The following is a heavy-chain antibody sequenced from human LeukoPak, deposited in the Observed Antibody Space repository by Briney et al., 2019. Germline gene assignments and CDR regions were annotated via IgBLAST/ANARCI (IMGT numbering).Heavy chain of an antibody. CDR1: GGSIRSYY. Sequence: PSETLSFTCTVSGGSIRSYYWTWIRQPPGKGLEWIGYIYYSGSSSSHPSLKSRVTISVDTSKNQFSLNLSSVAAADTAVYYCARYDYGSGNVDYWGQGTLVTVSS. CDR3: ARYDYGSGNVDY. J-gene: IGHJ4*02. V-gene: IGHV4-59*08. D-gene: IGHD3-10*01. CDR2: IYYSGSS.